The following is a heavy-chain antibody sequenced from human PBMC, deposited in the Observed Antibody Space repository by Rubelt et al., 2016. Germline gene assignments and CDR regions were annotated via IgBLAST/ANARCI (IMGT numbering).Heavy chain of an antibody. J-gene: IGHJ4*02. CDR2: IYYSGGT. D-gene: IGHD5-12*01. V-gene: IGHV4-59*08. CDR1: GGSISRYY. Sequence: QVQLQESGPGLVKPSQTLSLTCTVSGGSISRYYWSWIRQPPGKGLAWIGTIYYSGGTYYNPSLKSRVTISVDTSKNQFALELGSVTAADTAVYYCASEDIVATVDYWGQGTLVTVSS. CDR3: ASEDIVATVDY.